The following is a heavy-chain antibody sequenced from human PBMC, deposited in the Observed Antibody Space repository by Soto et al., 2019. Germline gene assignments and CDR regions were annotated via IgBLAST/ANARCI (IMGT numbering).Heavy chain of an antibody. CDR3: ARDGGPKGSGYYYGSGSYYPY. J-gene: IGHJ4*02. Sequence: GGSLRLSCAASGFTFSSYWMSWVRQAPGKGLEWVANIKQDGSEKYYVDSVKGRFTISRDNAKNSLYLQMNSLRAEDTAVYYCARDGGPKGSGYYYGSGSYYPYWGQGTLVTVSS. CDR2: IKQDGSEK. V-gene: IGHV3-7*01. CDR1: GFTFSSYW. D-gene: IGHD3-10*01.